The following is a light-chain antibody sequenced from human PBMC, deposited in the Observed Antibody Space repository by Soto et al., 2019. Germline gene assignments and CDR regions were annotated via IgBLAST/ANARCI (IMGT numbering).Light chain of an antibody. CDR1: SSDVGGYNY. CDR3: SSYTSSSTPHV. CDR2: DVS. J-gene: IGLJ1*01. Sequence: QSVLTQPASVSGSPGQSITISCTGTSSDVGGYNYVSWYQQHPGKAPQLMIYDVSNRPSGVSNRFSGSKSGNTASLTISGLQAEDEADYYCSSYTSSSTPHVFGTGTKLTVL. V-gene: IGLV2-14*01.